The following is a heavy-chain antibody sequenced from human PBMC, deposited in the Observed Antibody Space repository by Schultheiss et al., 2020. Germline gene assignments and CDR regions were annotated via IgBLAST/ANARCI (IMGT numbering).Heavy chain of an antibody. V-gene: IGHV4-61*05. CDR2: IYYSGST. D-gene: IGHD6-19*01. J-gene: IGHJ4*02. Sequence: SETLSLTCTVSGGSISSSSYYWSWIRQPPGKGLEWIGYIYYSGSTNYNPSLKSRVTMSVDTSKNQFSLKLSSVTAEDTAVYYCASPVGETVAGGYWGQGTLVTVSS. CDR3: ASPVGETVAGGY. CDR1: GGSISSSSYY.